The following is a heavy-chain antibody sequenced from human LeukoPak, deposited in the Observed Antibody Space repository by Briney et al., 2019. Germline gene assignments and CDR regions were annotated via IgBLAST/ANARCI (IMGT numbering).Heavy chain of an antibody. CDR1: GFTFSSYA. V-gene: IGHV3-30-3*01. CDR3: AREFDNSGYFDY. Sequence: GGSLRLSCAASGFTFSSYALHWVRQAPGKGLEWVAGTSYDGTNKYYADSVRGRFTISRDNSKNSLYLQMNSVRAEDTAVYSCAREFDNSGYFDYWGHGTLVTVSS. J-gene: IGHJ4*01. D-gene: IGHD3-22*01. CDR2: TSYDGTNK.